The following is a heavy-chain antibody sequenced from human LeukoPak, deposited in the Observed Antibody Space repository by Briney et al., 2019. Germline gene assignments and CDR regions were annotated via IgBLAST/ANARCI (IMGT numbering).Heavy chain of an antibody. D-gene: IGHD1-26*01. Sequence: GGSVRVSCKASGYTFTTSDINWVRQATGQGLEWMGWLNPNSGNTAYAQKFQGRVIMTRNTSKSTAYMELSSLRSEDTAVYYCARSGSYPRRFDYWGQGTLVTVSS. J-gene: IGHJ4*02. CDR3: ARSGSYPRRFDY. CDR1: GYTFTTSD. CDR2: LNPNSGNT. V-gene: IGHV1-8*01.